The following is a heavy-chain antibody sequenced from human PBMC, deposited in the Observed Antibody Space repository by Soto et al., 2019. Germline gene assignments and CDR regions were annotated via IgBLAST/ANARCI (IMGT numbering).Heavy chain of an antibody. V-gene: IGHV3-30*18. CDR2: ISYDGSNK. J-gene: IGHJ3*02. CDR1: GFTFSSYG. D-gene: IGHD1-26*01. CDR3: AKGETTEAFDI. Sequence: GGSLRLSCAASGFTFSSYGMHWVRQAPGKGLEWVAVISYDGSNKYYADSVKGRFTISRDNSKNTLYLQMNSLRAEDTAVYYCAKGETTEAFDIWGQGTMVTVSS.